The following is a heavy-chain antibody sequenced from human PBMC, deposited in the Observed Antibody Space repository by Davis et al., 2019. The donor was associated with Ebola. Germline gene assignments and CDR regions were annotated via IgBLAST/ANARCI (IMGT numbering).Heavy chain of an antibody. CDR3: ARDLSYSYYYHYYGMDV. J-gene: IGHJ6*02. V-gene: IGHV1-2*02. CDR2: INPISGDT. CDR1: GYTFTSYD. D-gene: IGHD3-10*01. Sequence: ASVKVSCKASGYTFTSYDINWVRQATGQGLEWMGGINPISGDTNYAERFQGRVTMTRDTSISTVYMELSRLRSDDTAVYYCARDLSYSYYYHYYGMDVWGQGTTVTVSS.